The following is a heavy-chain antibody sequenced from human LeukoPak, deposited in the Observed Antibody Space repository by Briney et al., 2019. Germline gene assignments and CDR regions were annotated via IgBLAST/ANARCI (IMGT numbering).Heavy chain of an antibody. V-gene: IGHV3-48*01. Sequence: GGSLRLSCAASGFTFSSYSMNWVRQAPGKGLEWVSYISSSSSTIYYADSVKGRFTISRDNAKNSLYLQMNSLRAEDTAVYYCARVGGYPPRIDYYYGMDVWGQGTTVTVSS. J-gene: IGHJ6*02. CDR3: ARVGGYPPRIDYYYGMDV. CDR2: ISSSSSTI. CDR1: GFTFSSYS. D-gene: IGHD3-22*01.